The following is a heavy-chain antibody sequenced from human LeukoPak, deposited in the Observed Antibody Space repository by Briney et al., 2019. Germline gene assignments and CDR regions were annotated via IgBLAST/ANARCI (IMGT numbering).Heavy chain of an antibody. CDR2: IYYSGRT. D-gene: IGHD5-18*01. V-gene: IGHV4-59*01. Sequence: SETLSLTCTVSGGSISSYFWSWIRQPPGKGLEWVGYIYYSGRTNYNPSLKSRVTISVDTSKNQFSLKLSSVTAADTAVYYCAREDTGDAFDIWGQGTMVTVSS. J-gene: IGHJ3*02. CDR1: GGSISSYF. CDR3: AREDTGDAFDI.